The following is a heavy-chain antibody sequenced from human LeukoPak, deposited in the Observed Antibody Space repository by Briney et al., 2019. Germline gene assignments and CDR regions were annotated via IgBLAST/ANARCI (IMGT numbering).Heavy chain of an antibody. V-gene: IGHV5-51*01. Sequence: PGESLKISCKGSGYSLTSYWIGWVRQMPGKGLEWMGIIYPGDSDTRYSPSFQGQVTIPADKSISTAYLQWSSLKASDTAMYYCARNHYDSSRYYYARSGAHFDYWGQGTLVTVSS. CDR3: ARNHYDSSRYYYARSGAHFDY. J-gene: IGHJ4*02. D-gene: IGHD3-22*01. CDR2: IYPGDSDT. CDR1: GYSLTSYW.